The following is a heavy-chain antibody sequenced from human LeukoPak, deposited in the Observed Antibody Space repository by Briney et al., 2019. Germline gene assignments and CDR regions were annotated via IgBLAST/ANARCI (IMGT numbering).Heavy chain of an antibody. D-gene: IGHD1-26*01. V-gene: IGHV4-38-2*02. J-gene: IGHJ4*02. CDR3: ARDRVVGATVV. Sequence: SETLSLTCTVSGYSISSGYYWGWIRQPPEKGLEWIGSIYHSGSTYYNPSLKSRVTISVDTSKNQFSLKLSSVTAADTAVYYCARDRVVGATVVWGQGTLVTVSS. CDR2: IYHSGST. CDR1: GYSISSGYY.